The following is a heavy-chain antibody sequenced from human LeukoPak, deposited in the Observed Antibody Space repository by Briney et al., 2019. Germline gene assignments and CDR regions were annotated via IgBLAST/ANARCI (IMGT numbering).Heavy chain of an antibody. CDR3: AKDTLPVVAAYFDY. Sequence: GGSLRLSCAASGFTFSSYAMHWVRQAPGNGLEWVSGLSWNSGSIGYADSVKGRFTISRDNAKNSLYLQMNSLRAEDTALYYCAKDTLPVVAAYFDYWGQGTLVTVSS. CDR1: GFTFSSYA. CDR2: LSWNSGSI. D-gene: IGHD2-15*01. J-gene: IGHJ4*02. V-gene: IGHV3-9*01.